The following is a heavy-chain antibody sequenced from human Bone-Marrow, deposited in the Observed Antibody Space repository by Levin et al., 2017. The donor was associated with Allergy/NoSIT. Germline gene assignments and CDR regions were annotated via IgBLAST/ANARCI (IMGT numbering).Heavy chain of an antibody. CDR2: IIYSGST. CDR1: GASINSHY. CDR3: KRDRGLEEGMDV. D-gene: IGHD1-1*01. Sequence: SETLSLICTVSGASINSHYWSWVRQAPGKGLEWIWYIIYSGSTNYNPSLMSRVTISIDTSTSQFSLNLKSVTAADTAVYYCKRDRGLEEGMDVWGQGTTVIVSS. V-gene: IGHV4-59*11. J-gene: IGHJ6*02.